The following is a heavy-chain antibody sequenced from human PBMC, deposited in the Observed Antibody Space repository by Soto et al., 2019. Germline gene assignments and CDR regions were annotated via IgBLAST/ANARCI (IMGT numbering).Heavy chain of an antibody. Sequence: HVESLKISCKSYGYSFTTYWIAWVRQMPWKGLEWMGSIHPSDSYTNYSPSFQGHVTISADKSISTAYLQWSSLKASDTAMYYCARGVGDCTNGVCYDNWFDPWGQGTLVTVSS. CDR3: ARGVGDCTNGVCYDNWFDP. D-gene: IGHD2-8*01. CDR1: GYSFTTYW. CDR2: IHPSDSYT. J-gene: IGHJ5*02. V-gene: IGHV5-10-1*01.